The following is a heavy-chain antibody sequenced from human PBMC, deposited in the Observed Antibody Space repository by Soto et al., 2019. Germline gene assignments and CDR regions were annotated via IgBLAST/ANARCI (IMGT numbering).Heavy chain of an antibody. CDR3: AKGVGFGEYYGMDV. CDR1: GFLFSSYA. V-gene: IGHV3-23*01. Sequence: EVQLLESGGGLVQPGGSLRLSCAASGFLFSSYALTWVRQAPGKGLEWVSAISGGGDSTYYADSVKGRYTISRDNSKNTLYLQVNGLRAEDTAVYYCAKGVGFGEYYGMDVWGQGTTVTVSS. D-gene: IGHD3-10*01. CDR2: ISGGGDST. J-gene: IGHJ6*02.